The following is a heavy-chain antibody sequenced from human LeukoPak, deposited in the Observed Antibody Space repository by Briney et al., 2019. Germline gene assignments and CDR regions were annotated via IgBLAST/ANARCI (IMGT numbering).Heavy chain of an antibody. CDR3: ARENSRVNWFDP. Sequence: PGGSLRLSCAASGFTFSDYYMSWIRQAPGKGLEWVSYISSSSSYTNYADSVKGRFTISRDNAKNSLYLQMNSLRAEDTAVYYCARENSRVNWFDPWGQGTLVTVSS. CDR1: GFTFSDYY. V-gene: IGHV3-11*06. CDR2: ISSSSSYT. D-gene: IGHD6-13*01. J-gene: IGHJ5*02.